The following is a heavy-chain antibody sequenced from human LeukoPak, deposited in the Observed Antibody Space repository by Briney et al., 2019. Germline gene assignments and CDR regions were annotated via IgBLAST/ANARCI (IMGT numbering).Heavy chain of an antibody. J-gene: IGHJ6*02. CDR3: AKDGKGKWSEEATYYYGMDV. Sequence: GGSLRLSCAASGFIFSSCGMHWVRQAPGKGLEWLAVISYDGSNKYYADSVKGRFTISRDNSKNTLPLQMNSLRAEDTAVYYCAKDGKGKWSEEATYYYGMDVWGQGTTVTVSS. V-gene: IGHV3-30*18. CDR1: GFIFSSCG. D-gene: IGHD1-26*01. CDR2: ISYDGSNK.